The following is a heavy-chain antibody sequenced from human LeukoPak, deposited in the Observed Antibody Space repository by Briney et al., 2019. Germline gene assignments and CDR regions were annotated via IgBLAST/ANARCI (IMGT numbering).Heavy chain of an antibody. CDR1: GYTFTSYG. Sequence: ASVKVSCKASGYTFTSYGISWVRQAPGQGLEWMGGIIPIFGTTNYAQKFQGRVKITADKSTTTVYMELSSLRSEDTAVYYCARPRFPYYRLSGTDYYYMDVWGKGTTVTVSS. CDR3: ARPRFPYYRLSGTDYYYMDV. D-gene: IGHD3-10*01. CDR2: IIPIFGTT. V-gene: IGHV1-69*06. J-gene: IGHJ6*03.